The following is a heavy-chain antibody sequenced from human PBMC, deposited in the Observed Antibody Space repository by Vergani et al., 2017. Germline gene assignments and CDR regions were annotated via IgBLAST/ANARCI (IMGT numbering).Heavy chain of an antibody. V-gene: IGHV4-59*01. J-gene: IGHJ6*03. D-gene: IGHD2-2*01. Sequence: QVQLQESGPGLVKPSETLSLTCTVSGGSISSYYWSWIRQPPGKGLEWIGYIYYSGSTNYNPSLKSRVTISVDTLKNQFSLKLGSVTAAETAVYYCARTRGTIVVVPAAIVNYYYYMDVWGKGTTVTVSS. CDR2: IYYSGST. CDR3: ARTRGTIVVVPAAIVNYYYYMDV. CDR1: GGSISSYY.